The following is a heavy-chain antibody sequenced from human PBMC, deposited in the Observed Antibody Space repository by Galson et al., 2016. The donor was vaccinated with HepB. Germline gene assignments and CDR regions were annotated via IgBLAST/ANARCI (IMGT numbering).Heavy chain of an antibody. CDR3: AKVPSMVRGF. V-gene: IGHV3-64*04. Sequence: SLRLSCAASGFAFSKYPAHWVRQPPGKGLQYVSLITNEGHNTYYVDSVKGRFTISRDNSKNTLYLQMSSLRAEDTAVYYCAKVPSMVRGFWGQGTMVTVSS. J-gene: IGHJ3*01. CDR1: GFAFSKYP. CDR2: ITNEGHNT. D-gene: IGHD3-10*01.